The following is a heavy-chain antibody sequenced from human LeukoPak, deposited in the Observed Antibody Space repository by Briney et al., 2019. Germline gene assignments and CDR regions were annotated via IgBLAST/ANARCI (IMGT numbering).Heavy chain of an antibody. J-gene: IGHJ6*03. V-gene: IGHV4-4*07. CDR1: GGSISSYY. D-gene: IGHD4-11*01. CDR3: ARDRAYSNYYYYYMDV. CDR2: IYTSGST. Sequence: SETLSLTCAVSGGSISSYYWSWIRQPAGEGLEWIGRIYTSGSTNYNPTLKSRVTMSVDTSKNQFSLKLSSVTAADTAVYYCARDRAYSNYYYYYMDVWGKGTTVTVSS.